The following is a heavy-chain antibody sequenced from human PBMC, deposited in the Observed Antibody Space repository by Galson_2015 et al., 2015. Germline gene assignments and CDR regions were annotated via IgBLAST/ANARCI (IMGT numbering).Heavy chain of an antibody. CDR3: ARERQGTPSREYSSGWFDS. CDR1: GDSVSSNSAA. CDR2: TYYRSKWYN. Sequence: CAISGDSVSSNSAAWNWIRQSPSGGLEWLGRTYYRSKWYNDYALSVKSRITINPDTSKNQFSLQLNSVTPEDTAVYYCARERQGTPSREYSSGWFDSWGQGTLVTVSS. D-gene: IGHD6-19*01. V-gene: IGHV6-1*01. J-gene: IGHJ5*01.